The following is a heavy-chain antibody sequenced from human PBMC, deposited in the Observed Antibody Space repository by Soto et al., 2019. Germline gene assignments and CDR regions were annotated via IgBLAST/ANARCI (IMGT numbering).Heavy chain of an antibody. CDR3: ASGGVSTSYYYGMDV. Sequence: GGSLRLACAASGFTLSSYAMHWVRQAPGKGLEWVAVISYDGSNKYYADSVKGRFTISRDNSKNTLYLQMNSLRAEDTAVYYCASGGVSTSYYYGMDVWGQGTTVTVSS. V-gene: IGHV3-30-3*02. CDR1: GFTLSSYA. J-gene: IGHJ6*02. CDR2: ISYDGSNK. D-gene: IGHD3-16*01.